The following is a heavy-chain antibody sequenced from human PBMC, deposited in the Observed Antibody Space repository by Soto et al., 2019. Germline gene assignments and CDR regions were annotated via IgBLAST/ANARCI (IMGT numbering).Heavy chain of an antibody. CDR3: ARGTPFPSAWSDVDY. V-gene: IGHV1-18*01. Sequence: QVQLVQSGGEVRKPGASVKVSCRASGYSFAKYGIIWVRHAPGQGLEWMGWISAYNSHTQYAQKFQGRVTMTTDTSTRSAYLEMRSLRYDDTAVYYCARGTPFPSAWSDVDYRGRGTLVSVSS. D-gene: IGHD2-15*01. CDR1: GYSFAKYG. CDR2: ISAYNSHT. J-gene: IGHJ4*02.